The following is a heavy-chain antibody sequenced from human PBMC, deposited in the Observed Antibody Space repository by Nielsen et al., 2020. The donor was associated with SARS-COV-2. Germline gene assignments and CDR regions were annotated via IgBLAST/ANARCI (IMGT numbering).Heavy chain of an antibody. D-gene: IGHD5-12*01. Sequence: GESLKISCAASGFTVSSNYMSWVRQAPGKGLEWVSVIYSGGSTYYADSVKGRFTISRHNSKNTLYLQMNSLRAEDTAVYYCARVGVDIVATGIINWGQGTLVTVSS. CDR3: ARVGVDIVATGIIN. CDR1: GFTVSSNY. V-gene: IGHV3-53*04. CDR2: IYSGGST. J-gene: IGHJ4*02.